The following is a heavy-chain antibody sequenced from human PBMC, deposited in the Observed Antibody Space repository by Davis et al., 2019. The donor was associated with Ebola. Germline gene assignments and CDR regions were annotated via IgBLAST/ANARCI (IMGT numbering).Heavy chain of an antibody. CDR1: GFTFSSYW. D-gene: IGHD3-16*01. J-gene: IGHJ4*02. CDR2: INSDGSST. Sequence: GESLKISCAASGFTFSSYWMHWVRQAPGKGLVWVSRINSDGSSTSYADSVKGRFTISRDNSKNTLYLQMNSLRAEDMAVYYCVGGLDYWGQGTLVTVSS. CDR3: VGGLDY. V-gene: IGHV3-74*01.